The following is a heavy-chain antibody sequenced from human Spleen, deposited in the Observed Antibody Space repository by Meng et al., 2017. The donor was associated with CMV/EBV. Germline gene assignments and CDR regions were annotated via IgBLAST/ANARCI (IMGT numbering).Heavy chain of an antibody. CDR3: ARLERAPYYDYWSGHGN. CDR2: IYYSGST. CDR1: GGSISSSSFY. Sequence: ESLKISCTVSGGSISSSSFYWGWIRQPPGKGLEWIGSIYYSGSTYYNPSLKSRVIISVDTSKNQFSLKLSSVTAADTAVYYCARLERAPYYDYWSGHGNWGQGTLVTVSS. D-gene: IGHD3-3*01. J-gene: IGHJ4*02. V-gene: IGHV4-39*01.